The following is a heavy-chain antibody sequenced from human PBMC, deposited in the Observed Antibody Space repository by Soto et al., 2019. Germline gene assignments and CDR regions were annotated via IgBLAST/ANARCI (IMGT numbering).Heavy chain of an antibody. V-gene: IGHV3-33*08. D-gene: IGHD3-10*01. CDR1: GFTFRNFG. CDR3: AISPGRGFYFHF. CDR2: ICYDGCNK. Sequence: GVSLRLSCSASGFTFRNFGFHWVRQAPGKGLEWVALICYDGCNKYYAEFVKGRFTISRDNSKKTLYLEMKSLRAEDTAVYHCAISPGRGFYFHFWGPGTLVTVSS. J-gene: IGHJ4*02.